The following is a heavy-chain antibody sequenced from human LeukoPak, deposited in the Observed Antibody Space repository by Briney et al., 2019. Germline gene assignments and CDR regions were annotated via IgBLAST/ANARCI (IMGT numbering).Heavy chain of an antibody. Sequence: SETLSLTCTVSGGSISSSSYYWGWIRQPPGKGLEWIGSIYYSGSTYYNPSPKSRVTISVDTSKNQFSLKLSSVTAADTAVYYCARDADGTGTTDYWGQGTLVTVSS. CDR1: GGSISSSSYY. CDR2: IYYSGST. J-gene: IGHJ4*02. CDR3: ARDADGTGTTDY. V-gene: IGHV4-39*07. D-gene: IGHD1-7*01.